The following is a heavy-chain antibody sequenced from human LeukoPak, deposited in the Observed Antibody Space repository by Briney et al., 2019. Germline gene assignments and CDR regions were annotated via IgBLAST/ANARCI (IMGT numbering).Heavy chain of an antibody. J-gene: IGHJ4*02. CDR2: IGGTGDTT. CDR3: AKGLRGYLEWLLYAYYFDY. D-gene: IGHD3-3*01. CDR1: GFTFSRSA. V-gene: IGHV3-23*01. Sequence: GGSLRLSCAAAGFTFSRSAMSWVRQAPGKGLEWVSGIGGTGDTTYYADSVKGRFIISRDNSKNTLFLQMNSLRAEDTAVYYCAKGLRGYLEWLLYAYYFDYWGQGTLVTVSS.